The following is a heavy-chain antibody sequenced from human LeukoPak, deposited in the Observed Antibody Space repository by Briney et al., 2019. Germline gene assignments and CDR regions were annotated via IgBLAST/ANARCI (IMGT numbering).Heavy chain of an antibody. CDR1: GFTFDDHG. D-gene: IGHD3-10*01. Sequence: GGSLRLSCAASGFTFDDHGMHWVRQAPGKGLEWVSLISGDGGTTYYVDSAKGRFTISRDNSKNSLYLQMNNLRTEDTALYYCAKDQFGSGSYSLGGMDVWGQGTTVAVSS. V-gene: IGHV3-43*02. CDR2: ISGDGGTT. J-gene: IGHJ6*02. CDR3: AKDQFGSGSYSLGGMDV.